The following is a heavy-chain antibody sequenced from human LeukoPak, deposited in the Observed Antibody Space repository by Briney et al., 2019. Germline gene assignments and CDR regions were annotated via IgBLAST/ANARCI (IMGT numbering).Heavy chain of an antibody. CDR2: IKEDGSEK. CDR3: AREGVYSGSYFLEY. Sequence: GGSLRLSCAASGFTVSSNYMCWVRQVPGKGLECLANIKEDGSEKYYVDSVKGRFTISRDNAKNSLYLQMNSLRAEDTAVYYYAREGVYSGSYFLEYWGQGTLVTVSS. CDR1: GFTVSSNY. D-gene: IGHD1-26*01. V-gene: IGHV3-7*01. J-gene: IGHJ4*02.